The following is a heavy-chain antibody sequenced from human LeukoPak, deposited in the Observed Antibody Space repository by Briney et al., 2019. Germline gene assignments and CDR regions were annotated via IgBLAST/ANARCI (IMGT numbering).Heavy chain of an antibody. CDR3: ARERCSGGSCYLGGVLRGYFDS. D-gene: IGHD2-15*01. Sequence: PSETLSLTCTVSGGSISSYYWSWIRQPPGKGLEWIGYIYYSGSTNYNPSLKSRVPISVDTSKNAFSLKLSSVNAADTAVYYCARERCSGGSCYLGGVLRGYFDSWGQGTLVTVSS. V-gene: IGHV4-59*01. CDR1: GGSISSYY. J-gene: IGHJ4*02. CDR2: IYYSGST.